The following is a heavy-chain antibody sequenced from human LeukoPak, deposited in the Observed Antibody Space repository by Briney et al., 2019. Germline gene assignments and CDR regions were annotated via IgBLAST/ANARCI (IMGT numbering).Heavy chain of an antibody. Sequence: ASVTVSCKASGYTFTHYYIHWVRQAPGQGLEGMAWINPYSGGTNYAQKFQGRVTMTRDTSISTAYMEVRRLKFDDTAVYYCARVRSYYESGGDFDYWGQGTLVTVSS. CDR3: ARVRSYYESGGDFDY. CDR1: GYTFTHYY. D-gene: IGHD3-22*01. V-gene: IGHV1-2*02. J-gene: IGHJ4*02. CDR2: INPYSGGT.